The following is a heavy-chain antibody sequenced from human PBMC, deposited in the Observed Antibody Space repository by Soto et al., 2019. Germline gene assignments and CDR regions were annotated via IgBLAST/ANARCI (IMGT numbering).Heavy chain of an antibody. CDR1: GFTLSTYY. J-gene: IGHJ4*02. CDR2: GNSDVSST. Sequence: AESLRPSWPASGFTLSTYYMHWVRQPPGNGLGWVARGNSDVSSTNYADSVKGRFTSSRDNTKNTVFPQMDSMRAEDTAVDYCAREGGQYCTTTSCYTCFDYWGQGILVTVSS. V-gene: IGHV3-74*01. D-gene: IGHD2-2*01. CDR3: AREGGQYCTTTSCYTCFDY.